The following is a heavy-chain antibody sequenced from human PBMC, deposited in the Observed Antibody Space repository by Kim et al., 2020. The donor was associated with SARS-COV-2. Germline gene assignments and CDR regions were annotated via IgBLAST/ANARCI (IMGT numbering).Heavy chain of an antibody. J-gene: IGHJ6*02. CDR3: VKVILSWDYGMDV. D-gene: IGHD7-27*01. Sequence: GGSLRLSCTVSGFNFDQYAMHWVRQTAARGLEWLSLITGDSATKFYADSVKGRFTVSRDNTKNSLYLQMNSLTTDDSGLYYCVKVILSWDYGMDVWGQGTAVTVSS. V-gene: IGHV3-43*02. CDR2: ITGDSATK. CDR1: GFNFDQYA.